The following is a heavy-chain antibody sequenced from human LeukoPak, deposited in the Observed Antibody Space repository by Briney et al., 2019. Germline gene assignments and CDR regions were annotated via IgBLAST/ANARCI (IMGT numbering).Heavy chain of an antibody. CDR2: INPVTGAT. V-gene: IGHV1-46*01. D-gene: IGHD6-19*01. CDR3: ARRHAGQWLDYFDY. J-gene: IGHJ4*02. Sequence: ASVTVSCKASGYTFTSCFMHWVRQAPGQGLEWMGLINPVTGATTYAQKFQGRVTLTRDTSTSTVYMELSSLTSDDTAMYYCARRHAGQWLDYFDYWGQGTLVTVSS. CDR1: GYTFTSCF.